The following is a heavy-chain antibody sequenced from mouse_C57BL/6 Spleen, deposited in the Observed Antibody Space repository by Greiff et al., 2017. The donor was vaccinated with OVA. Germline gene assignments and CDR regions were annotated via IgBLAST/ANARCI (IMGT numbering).Heavy chain of an antibody. CDR2: IYPGSGST. Sequence: VQLQQPGAELVKPGASVKMSCKASGHTFTSYWITWVKQRPGQGLEWIGDIYPGSGSTNYNEKFKSKATLTVDTSSSTAYMQLSSLTSEDSAVYYCARGGLYYYAMDYWGQGTSVTVSS. CDR1: GHTFTSYW. J-gene: IGHJ4*01. D-gene: IGHD3-1*01. CDR3: ARGGLYYYAMDY. V-gene: IGHV1-55*01.